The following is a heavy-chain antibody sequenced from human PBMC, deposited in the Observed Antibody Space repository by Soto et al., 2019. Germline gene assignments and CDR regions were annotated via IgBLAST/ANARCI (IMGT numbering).Heavy chain of an antibody. CDR1: GGTFSSYG. V-gene: IGHV1-69*01. Sequence: QAQLVQSGAEVKKPGYSVKVSCKASGGTFSSYGISWVRQAPAQGIEWMGGIIHIFGTTNFAQTFRVRVTINAEESMKTAYMKLSSLRSEDLDVYYCVLVAVSRAGISIFGVNTPARGMDVWGQGTPVTVSS. D-gene: IGHD3-3*02. CDR3: VLVAVSRAGISIFGVNTPARGMDV. J-gene: IGHJ6*02. CDR2: IIHIFGTT.